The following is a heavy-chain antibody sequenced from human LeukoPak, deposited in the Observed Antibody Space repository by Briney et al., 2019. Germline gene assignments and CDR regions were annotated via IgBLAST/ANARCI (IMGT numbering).Heavy chain of an antibody. V-gene: IGHV4-59*07. Sequence: SDTVSLTCTVSGGFFRRYYWSWMRQPPGKGLEWLGYILCRVSTNNSPTHKTQVTMAIDTSKTQCSLKPSSVTAADTAAYYRAVEYCDFWGILRYWGQGTLVTVSS. CDR2: ILCRVST. J-gene: IGHJ4*01. CDR1: GGFFRRYY. D-gene: IGHD3-3*01. CDR3: AVEYCDFWGILRY.